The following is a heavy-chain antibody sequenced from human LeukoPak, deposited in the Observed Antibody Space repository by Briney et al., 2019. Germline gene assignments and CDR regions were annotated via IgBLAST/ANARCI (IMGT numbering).Heavy chain of an antibody. CDR1: GFTFSTYG. CDR2: ITGSGSNT. CDR3: AKTSGWPYYFDY. D-gene: IGHD6-19*01. J-gene: IGHJ4*02. V-gene: IGHV3-23*01. Sequence: GGSLRLSCAASGFTFSTYGMSWVRQAPGKGLEWVSAITGSGSNTYYADSVEGRFTTSRDNSKNTVYLQVNSLRAEDTAEYYCAKTSGWPYYFDYWGQETLVTVSS.